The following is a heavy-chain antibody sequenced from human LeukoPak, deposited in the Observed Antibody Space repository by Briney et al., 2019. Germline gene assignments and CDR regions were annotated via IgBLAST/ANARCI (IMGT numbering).Heavy chain of an antibody. V-gene: IGHV4-61*01. CDR3: ARDGVSPGAFDI. D-gene: IGHD3-16*01. J-gene: IGHJ3*02. Sequence: PSETLSLTCTVSGGSVSSGSYYWSWIRQPPGKGLEWIGYIYYSGSANYNPSLKSRVTISVDTSKNQFSLKQSSVSAADTAVYYCARDGVSPGAFDIWGQGTMVTVSS. CDR2: IYYSGSA. CDR1: GGSVSSGSYY.